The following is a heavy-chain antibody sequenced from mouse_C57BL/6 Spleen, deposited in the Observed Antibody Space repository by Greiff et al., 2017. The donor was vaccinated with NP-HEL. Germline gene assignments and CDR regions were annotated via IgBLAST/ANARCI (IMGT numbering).Heavy chain of an antibody. CDR3: ASQLGGGMDY. Sequence: VQLQQSGAELVRPGSSVKLSCKASGYTFTSYWMHWVKQRPIQGLEWIGNIDPSDSETHYNQKFKDKATLTVDKSSSTAYMQLSSLTSEDSAVYYCASQLGGGMDYWGQGTSVTVSS. D-gene: IGHD4-1*02. CDR2: IDPSDSET. J-gene: IGHJ4*01. V-gene: IGHV1-52*01. CDR1: GYTFTSYW.